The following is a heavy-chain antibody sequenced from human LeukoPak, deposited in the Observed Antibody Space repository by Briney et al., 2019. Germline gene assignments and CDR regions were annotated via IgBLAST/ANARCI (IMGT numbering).Heavy chain of an antibody. CDR1: GFTFSSYA. V-gene: IGHV3-30-3*01. Sequence: PGGSLRLSCAASGFTFSSYAMHWVRQAPGKGLEWVAVISYDGSNKYYADSVKGRFTISRDNSKNTLYLQMNSLRAEDTAVYYCARSGRGRYITMVRGVTLPFGYWGQGTLVTVSS. CDR2: ISYDGSNK. D-gene: IGHD3-10*01. J-gene: IGHJ4*02. CDR3: ARSGRGRYITMVRGVTLPFGY.